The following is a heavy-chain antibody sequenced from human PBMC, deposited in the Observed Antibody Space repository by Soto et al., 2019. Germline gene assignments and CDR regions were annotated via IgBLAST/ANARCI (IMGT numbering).Heavy chain of an antibody. Sequence: GGSLRLSCAASGSALSGYWMTWVRQAPGKGLEWVASINPDGTLKYYVDSVKGRFTISRDNADNSLFLQMISLRVEDTAVYYCARWESGDWYLGIWGQGTLVTVSS. V-gene: IGHV3-7*03. CDR1: GSALSGYW. CDR2: INPDGTLK. D-gene: IGHD2-21*02. J-gene: IGHJ4*02. CDR3: ARWESGDWYLGI.